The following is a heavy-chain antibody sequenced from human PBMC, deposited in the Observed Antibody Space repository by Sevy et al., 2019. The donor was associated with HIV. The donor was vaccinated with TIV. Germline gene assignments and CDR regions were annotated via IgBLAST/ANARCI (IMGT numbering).Heavy chain of an antibody. Sequence: GGSLRLSCAASGLTPSTYGIHWVRQAPGKGLEWVAVIGYDGNNKFYADSVKGGFTISRDDSKNTVFLQMDSLGAEDTAVYYCARDPRIYGDYLLAYFDYWGQGTLVTVSS. D-gene: IGHD4-17*01. CDR2: IGYDGNNK. J-gene: IGHJ4*02. V-gene: IGHV3-33*01. CDR3: ARDPRIYGDYLLAYFDY. CDR1: GLTPSTYG.